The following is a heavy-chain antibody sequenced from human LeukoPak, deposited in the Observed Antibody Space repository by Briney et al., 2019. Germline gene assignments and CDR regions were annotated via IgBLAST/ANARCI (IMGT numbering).Heavy chain of an antibody. D-gene: IGHD5-18*01. CDR3: AKDTGYSYGYRFDY. V-gene: IGHV3-9*01. CDR1: GFTFDDYA. J-gene: IGHJ4*02. Sequence: GGSLRLSCAASGFTFDDYAMHWVREAPGKGLEWVSGISWNSGSIGYADSVKGRFTISRDNAKNSLYLQMNSLRAEDTAVYYCAKDTGYSYGYRFDYWGQGTLVTVSS. CDR2: ISWNSGSI.